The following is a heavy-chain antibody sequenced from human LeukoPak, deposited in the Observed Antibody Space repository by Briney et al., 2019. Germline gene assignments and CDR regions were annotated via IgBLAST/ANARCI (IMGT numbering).Heavy chain of an antibody. CDR1: GYTLTSYG. V-gene: IGHV1-18*01. D-gene: IGHD6-6*01. J-gene: IGHJ4*02. CDR2: ISACNGNT. CDR3: ARGPQKIRPGSSSVYSDY. Sequence: ASVKVSCKASGYTLTSYGISWVRQAPGQGLEWMGWISACNGNTNYAQKLQGRVTVTTDTSTSTAYMELRSLRSDDTAVYYCARGPQKIRPGSSSVYSDYWGQGTLVTVSS.